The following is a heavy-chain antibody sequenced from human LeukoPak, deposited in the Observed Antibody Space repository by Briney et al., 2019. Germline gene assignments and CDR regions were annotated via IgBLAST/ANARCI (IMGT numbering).Heavy chain of an antibody. CDR2: IYYSGST. V-gene: IGHV4-59*01. D-gene: IGHD6-19*01. CDR1: GGSISSYY. Sequence: SETLSLTCTVSGGSISSYYWSWIRQPPGKGLEWIGYIYYSGSTNYNPSPKSRVTISVDTSKNQFSLKLSSVTAADTAVYYCASSFVPGYSSGWYDVHYWGQGTLVTVSS. CDR3: ASSFVPGYSSGWYDVHY. J-gene: IGHJ4*02.